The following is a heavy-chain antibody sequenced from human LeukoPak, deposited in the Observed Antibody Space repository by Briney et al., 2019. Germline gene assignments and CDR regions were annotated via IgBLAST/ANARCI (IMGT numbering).Heavy chain of an antibody. CDR1: GYTFTSYG. Sequence: GASVKVSCKASGYTFTSYGISWVRQAPGQGLEWMGWISAYNGNTNYAQKLQGRVTMTTGTSTSTAYMELRSLRSDDTAVYYCARGPRTGVLRYFDWLRFDYWGQGTLVTVSS. J-gene: IGHJ4*02. CDR3: ARGPRTGVLRYFDWLRFDY. CDR2: ISAYNGNT. V-gene: IGHV1-18*01. D-gene: IGHD3-9*01.